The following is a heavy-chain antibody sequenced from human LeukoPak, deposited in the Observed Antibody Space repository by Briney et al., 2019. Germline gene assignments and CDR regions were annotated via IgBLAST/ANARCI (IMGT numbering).Heavy chain of an antibody. J-gene: IGHJ2*01. CDR3: ARQREGYFDL. Sequence: PSETLSLTCTVSGGSISSYYWSWIRQPPGKGLEWIGYIYYSGSTNYNPSLKSRASTSVVTSKNQFSLKLTSVTAADTAVYYCARQREGYFDLWGRGTRVTVSS. CDR2: IYYSGST. V-gene: IGHV4-59*08. CDR1: GGSISSYY.